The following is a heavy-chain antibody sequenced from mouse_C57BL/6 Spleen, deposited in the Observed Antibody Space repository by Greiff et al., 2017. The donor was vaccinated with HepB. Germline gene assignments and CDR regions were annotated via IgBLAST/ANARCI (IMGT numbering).Heavy chain of an antibody. CDR1: GFTFSDYG. CDR2: ISSGSSTI. D-gene: IGHD1-1*01. CDR3: ARPSYGSSFYYAMDY. V-gene: IGHV5-17*01. Sequence: EVQVVESGGGLVKPGGSLKLSCAASGFTFSDYGMHWVRQAPEKGLEWVAYISSGSSTIYYADTVKGRFTISRDNAKNTLFLQMTSLRSEDTAMYYCARPSYGSSFYYAMDYWGQGTSVTVSS. J-gene: IGHJ4*01.